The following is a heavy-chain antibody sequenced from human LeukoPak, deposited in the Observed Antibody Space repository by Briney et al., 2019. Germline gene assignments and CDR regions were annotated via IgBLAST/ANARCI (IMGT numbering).Heavy chain of an antibody. CDR1: GFTFSSYA. V-gene: IGHV3-23*01. D-gene: IGHD6-19*01. CDR3: AKGQRAVAGLRSDY. Sequence: PGGALRLSCAASGFTFSSYAMSWVRQAPGKGLEGVSAISGSGGSTYYADSVKGRFTISRDNSKNTLYLQMNSLRAEDTAVYYCAKGQRAVAGLRSDYWGQGTLVTVSS. CDR2: ISGSGGST. J-gene: IGHJ4*02.